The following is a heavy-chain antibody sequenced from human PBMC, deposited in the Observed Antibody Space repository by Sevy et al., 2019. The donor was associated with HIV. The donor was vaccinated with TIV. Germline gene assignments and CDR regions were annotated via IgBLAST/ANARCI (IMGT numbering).Heavy chain of an antibody. CDR3: ARYWDIVVVPAAHNWFDP. CDR2: IWYDGSNK. D-gene: IGHD2-2*01. CDR1: GFTFSSYG. V-gene: IGHV3-33*01. J-gene: IGHJ5*02. Sequence: GGSLRLSCAASGFTFSSYGMHWVRQAPGKGLEWVAVIWYDGSNKYYADSVKGRFTISRDNSKNTLYLQMNSLRAEDTAVYYCARYWDIVVVPAAHNWFDPWGQGTLVTVSS.